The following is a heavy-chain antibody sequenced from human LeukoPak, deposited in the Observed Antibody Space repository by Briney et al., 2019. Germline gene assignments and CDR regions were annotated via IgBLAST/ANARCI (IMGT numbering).Heavy chain of an antibody. CDR1: GFTFSSYW. J-gene: IGHJ4*02. CDR3: AREGDIAARHWHFDY. CDR2: INSAGTTT. Sequence: PGGSLRLSCAASGFTFSSYWMHWVRQVPGKGLLWVSRINSAGTTTDYADSVRGRFTISRDNAKNTLYLQMNGLRDEDTAVYYCAREGDIAARHWHFDYWGQGVLVTVSS. V-gene: IGHV3-74*01. D-gene: IGHD6-6*01.